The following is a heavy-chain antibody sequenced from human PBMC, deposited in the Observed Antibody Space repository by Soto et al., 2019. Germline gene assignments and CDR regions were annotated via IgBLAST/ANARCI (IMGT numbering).Heavy chain of an antibody. J-gene: IGHJ5*02. CDR2: ISDGGGST. D-gene: IGHD1-7*01. Sequence: EIQLLESGGDLVQPGGSLRLSCAASGFTFSKNAMSWVRQAPGKGLEWVSAISDGGGSTYYADSVKGRLTISRDNSKNTLYLQMNSLRAEDTAVYYCARAYNWNYVPWFDPWGQGTLVTVSS. V-gene: IGHV3-23*01. CDR3: ARAYNWNYVPWFDP. CDR1: GFTFSKNA.